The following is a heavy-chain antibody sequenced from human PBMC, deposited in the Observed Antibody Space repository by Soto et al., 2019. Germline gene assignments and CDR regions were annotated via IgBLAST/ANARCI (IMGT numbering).Heavy chain of an antibody. CDR1: GVSIGSNYY. V-gene: IGHV4-4*02. J-gene: IGHJ4*02. CDR2: MSHIGSV. D-gene: IGHD6-19*01. CDR3: ARSLGWYAIDY. Sequence: QVLLQESGPGLVQPSGTLSLSCVVSGVSIGSNYYWGWVRQPPGQGLERLGDMSHIGSVNYNPSLKSRVTISMDKSQNQCSLKLNSVTAADTAVYYCARSLGWYAIDYWGQGTLVIVSS.